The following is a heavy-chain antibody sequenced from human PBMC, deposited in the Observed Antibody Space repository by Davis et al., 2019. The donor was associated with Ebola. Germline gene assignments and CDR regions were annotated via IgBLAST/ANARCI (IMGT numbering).Heavy chain of an antibody. CDR1: GFTFNNYW. CDR2: ISSSSSTI. J-gene: IGHJ4*02. V-gene: IGHV3-48*04. CDR3: ASLPNFEYSSSSGLDY. Sequence: GGSLRLSCVASGFTFNNYWMNWVRQAPGKGLEWVSCISSSSSTIYYADSVKGRFTISRDNAKNSLYLQMNSLRAEDTAVYYCASLPNFEYSSSSGLDYWGQGTLVTVSS. D-gene: IGHD6-6*01.